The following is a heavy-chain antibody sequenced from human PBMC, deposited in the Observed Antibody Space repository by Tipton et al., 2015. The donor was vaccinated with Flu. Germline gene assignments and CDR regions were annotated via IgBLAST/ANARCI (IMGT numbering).Heavy chain of an antibody. CDR1: GGSIVDSSYY. V-gene: IGHV4-39*01. D-gene: IGHD2-2*01. Sequence: TLSLTCSVSGGSIVDSSYYWDWIRQPPGKGLEWIGSIYYYENTYYNPSLKSRVTISVDTSKNQFSLKLSSLTAADTAVYYCARRGGGYQYLYGMDVWGQGTTVSVSS. J-gene: IGHJ6*02. CDR2: IYYYENT. CDR3: ARRGGGYQYLYGMDV.